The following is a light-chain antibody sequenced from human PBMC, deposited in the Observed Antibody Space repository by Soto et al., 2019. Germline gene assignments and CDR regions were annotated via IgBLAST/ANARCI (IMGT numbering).Light chain of an antibody. Sequence: LTQPASLSGSPEQSITISCTGTSSDVGGYNYVSWYQKHPDKAPKLMIYEVTNRPSWVSSRFSVFSSGNTASLTISGLQAEDEGDYFCSSYTRSGTYVFRSGTKVIVL. V-gene: IGLV2-14*01. CDR3: SSYTRSGTYV. CDR1: SSDVGGYNY. J-gene: IGLJ1*01. CDR2: EVT.